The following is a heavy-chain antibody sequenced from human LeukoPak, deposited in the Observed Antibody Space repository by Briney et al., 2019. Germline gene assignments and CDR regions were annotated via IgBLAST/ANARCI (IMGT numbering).Heavy chain of an antibody. CDR3: ARNHYYGSGRLPPYFDY. CDR1: GGSISSSSYY. V-gene: IGHV4-39*01. D-gene: IGHD3-10*01. CDR2: IYYSGST. Sequence: PSETLSLTCTVSGGSISSSSYYWGLIRQPPGKWLEWIGSIYYSGSTYYNPSLRSRVTISVDTSKNQFSLKLSSVTAADTAVYYCARNHYYGSGRLPPYFDYWGQGTLVTVSS. J-gene: IGHJ4*02.